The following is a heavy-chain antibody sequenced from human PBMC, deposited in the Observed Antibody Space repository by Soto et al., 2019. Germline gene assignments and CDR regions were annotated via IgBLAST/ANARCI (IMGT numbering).Heavy chain of an antibody. J-gene: IGHJ6*02. D-gene: IGHD3-10*01. CDR3: ARDTINMVRGVSFYYYGMDV. CDR1: GFTFSDYY. CDR2: ISSGSTI. V-gene: IGHV3-11*01. Sequence: LRLSCAASGFTFSDYYMSWIRQAPGKGLEWVSYISSGSTIYYADSVRGRFTISRDNAKNSLYLQMNSLRAEDTAVYYCARDTINMVRGVSFYYYGMDVWGQGTTVTVSS.